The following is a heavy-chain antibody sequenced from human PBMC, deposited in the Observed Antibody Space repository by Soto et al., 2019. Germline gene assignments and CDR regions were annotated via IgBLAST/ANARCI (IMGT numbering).Heavy chain of an antibody. CDR2: MNTNSGNT. J-gene: IGHJ6*03. V-gene: IGHV1-8*01. Sequence: SVEVCCKASRDTFASYYSSWLRQATEQGLEWMGWMNTNSGNTVYAQKFQGRVTITRNTSISTAHMEMSSLRSEDTAVYYCAREGMRYDFWRTNYYYYYYMDVWGNGTTVTVSS. CDR1: RDTFASYY. CDR3: AREGMRYDFWRTNYYYYYYMDV. D-gene: IGHD3-3*01.